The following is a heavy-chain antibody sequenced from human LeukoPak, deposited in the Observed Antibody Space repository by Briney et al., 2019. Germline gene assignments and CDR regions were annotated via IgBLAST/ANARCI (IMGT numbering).Heavy chain of an antibody. Sequence: GGSLRLSCAASGFTFDDYAMHWVRQAPGKGLEWVSGISWNSGSIGYAVSVKGRFTISRDNAKNSLYLQMNSLRAEDTALYYCAKDKAPHLGMLDYWGQGTLLTVSS. CDR2: ISWNSGSI. CDR1: GFTFDDYA. V-gene: IGHV3-9*01. CDR3: AKDKAPHLGMLDY. J-gene: IGHJ4*02. D-gene: IGHD7-27*01.